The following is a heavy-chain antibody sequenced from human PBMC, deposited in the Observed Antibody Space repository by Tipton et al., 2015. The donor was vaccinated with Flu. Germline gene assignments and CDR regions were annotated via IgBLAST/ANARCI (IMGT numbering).Heavy chain of an antibody. Sequence: TLSLTCTVSNYSMTRTSYWGWVRRSPGKGLEWIATIHLNGYSYYNPSLKSRVTMSIDTSRNQFSLKLTSVTAEDTAIYYCAGDNNISWFFDWGRGTLVTVSS. J-gene: IGHJ4*02. CDR1: NYSMTRTSY. CDR3: AGDNNISWFFD. CDR2: IHLNGYS. D-gene: IGHD3-3*01. V-gene: IGHV4-38-2*02.